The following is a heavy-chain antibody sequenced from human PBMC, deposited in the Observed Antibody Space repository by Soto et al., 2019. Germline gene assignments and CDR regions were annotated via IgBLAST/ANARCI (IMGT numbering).Heavy chain of an antibody. D-gene: IGHD6-19*01. CDR1: GFTFSTAW. J-gene: IGHJ4*01. V-gene: IGHV3-15*07. CDR3: ATWGGTSGRYPFAF. Sequence: PGGSLRLSCVASGFTFSTAWMSWVRLAPGTGLEWVGRIIRKAEGGTADYAAPVKGRFTISRDDSQSTLYLQMNNLNTDDTSIYYCATWGGTSGRYPFAFRAHATPVTVSP. CDR2: IIRKAEGGTA.